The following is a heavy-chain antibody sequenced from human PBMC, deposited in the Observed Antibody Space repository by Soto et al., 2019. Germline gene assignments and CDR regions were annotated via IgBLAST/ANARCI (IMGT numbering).Heavy chain of an antibody. V-gene: IGHV1-18*01. CDR2: ISAYNGNT. CDR1: GYTFTSYG. CDR3: ARDRGYCSGGSCRPIDY. D-gene: IGHD2-15*01. Sequence: ASVKVSCKASGYTFTSYGISWVRQAPGQGLEWMGWISAYNGNTNYAQKLQGRVTMTTDTSTSTAYMELRSLRSDDTAVYYCARDRGYCSGGSCRPIDYWGQGTLVTVSS. J-gene: IGHJ4*02.